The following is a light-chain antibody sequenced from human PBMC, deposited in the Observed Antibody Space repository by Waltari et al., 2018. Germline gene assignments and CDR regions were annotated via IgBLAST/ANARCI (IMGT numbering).Light chain of an antibody. V-gene: IGKV1-9*01. J-gene: IGKJ4*01. CDR2: SES. CDR1: QGISNY. CDR3: QQLNSYPLT. Sequence: DIQLTQSPSFLSASVRDRVTITCRASQGISNYLPWYQQKPGKAPNPLIYSESTLQSGVPSRFSGSGSGTEFSLTISSLQPEDFATYYCQQLNSYPLTFGGGTKVEIK.